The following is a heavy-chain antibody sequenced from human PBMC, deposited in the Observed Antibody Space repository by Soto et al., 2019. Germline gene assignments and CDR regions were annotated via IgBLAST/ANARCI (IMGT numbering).Heavy chain of an antibody. CDR3: ASMASDYYYYYMDV. V-gene: IGHV3-66*01. CDR2: IYSGGST. Sequence: GGSLRLSCAASGFTVSSNYMSWVRQAPGKGLEWVSVIYSGGSTYYADSVKGRFTISRDNSKNTLYLQMNSLGAEDTAVYYCASMASDYYYYYMDVWGKGTTVTVSS. D-gene: IGHD6-19*01. J-gene: IGHJ6*03. CDR1: GFTVSSNY.